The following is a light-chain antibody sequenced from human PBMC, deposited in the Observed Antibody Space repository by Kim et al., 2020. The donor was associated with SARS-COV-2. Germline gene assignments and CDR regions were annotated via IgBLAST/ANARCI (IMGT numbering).Light chain of an antibody. CDR1: KLGEKY. CDR2: QDK. Sequence: SVFPGQTASITWSGDKLGEKYTSWYQQRPGQAPILIIYQDKKRPSGNPERFSGSNSGDTATLTISGTQAMDEADYYCQAWDSNTEVFGGGTKLTVL. CDR3: QAWDSNTEV. V-gene: IGLV3-1*01. J-gene: IGLJ3*02.